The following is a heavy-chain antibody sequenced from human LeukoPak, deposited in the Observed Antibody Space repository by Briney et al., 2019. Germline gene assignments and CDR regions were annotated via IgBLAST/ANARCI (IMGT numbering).Heavy chain of an antibody. CDR2: ISGSGGST. V-gene: IGHV3-23*01. CDR3: AKAYYDILTGYLFDY. J-gene: IGHJ4*02. D-gene: IGHD3-9*01. CDR1: GFTFSSYA. Sequence: GGSLRLSCAASGFTFSSYAMSWVGQAPGKGLEWVSAISGSGGSTYYADYVKGRFTISRDNSKNTLYLQMNSLRAEDTAVYYCAKAYYDILTGYLFDYWGQGTLVTVSS.